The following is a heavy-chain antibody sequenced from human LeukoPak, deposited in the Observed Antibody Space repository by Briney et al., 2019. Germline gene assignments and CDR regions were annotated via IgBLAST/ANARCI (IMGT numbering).Heavy chain of an antibody. Sequence: PGGSLRLSCAASGFTFSSYGMHWVRQGPGKGLEWVAFIRYDGSNKYYADSVKGRFTISRDNSKNTLYLQMNSLRAEDTAVYYCAKPIVVASNWFDPWGQGTLVTVSS. J-gene: IGHJ5*02. CDR1: GFTFSSYG. CDR3: AKPIVVASNWFDP. V-gene: IGHV3-30*02. D-gene: IGHD3-22*01. CDR2: IRYDGSNK.